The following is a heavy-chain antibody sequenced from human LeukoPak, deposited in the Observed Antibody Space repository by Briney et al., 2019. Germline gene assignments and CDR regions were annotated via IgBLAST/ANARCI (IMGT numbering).Heavy chain of an antibody. CDR3: ARAPPPSLWFGELLYLDY. V-gene: IGHV1-2*02. CDR2: INPNSGGT. D-gene: IGHD3-10*01. J-gene: IGHJ4*02. CDR1: GYTFTGYC. Sequence: ASVKVSCKASGYTFTGYCMHWVRQAPGQGLEWMGWINPNSGGTNYAQKFQGRVTMTRDTSISTAYMELSRLRSDDTAVYYCARAPPPSLWFGELLYLDYWGQGTLVTVSS.